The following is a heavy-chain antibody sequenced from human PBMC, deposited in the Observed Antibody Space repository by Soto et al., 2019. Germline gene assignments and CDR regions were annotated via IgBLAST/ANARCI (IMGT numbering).Heavy chain of an antibody. J-gene: IGHJ6*02. CDR2: IYYSGST. CDR3: ARLEGTVTTDYYYGMDV. CDR1: GGSISSGGYY. V-gene: IGHV4-31*03. D-gene: IGHD4-17*01. Sequence: QVQLQESGPGLVKPSQTLSLTCTVSGGSISSGGYYWSWIRQHPGKGLEWIGYIYYSGSTYYNPSLKSRVTISVDTSKNQFSLKLSSVTAADTAVYYCARLEGTVTTDYYYGMDVWGQGTTVTVSS.